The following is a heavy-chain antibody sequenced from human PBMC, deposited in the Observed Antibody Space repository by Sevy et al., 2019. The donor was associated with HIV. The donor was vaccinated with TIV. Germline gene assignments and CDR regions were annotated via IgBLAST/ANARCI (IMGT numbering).Heavy chain of an antibody. CDR1: GFRFSRSG. J-gene: IGHJ6*02. V-gene: IGHV3-30*18. CDR2: ISEDGSDK. CDR3: ANPWGRFVGSSWLYHYFAMDV. Sequence: GGSLRLSCAASGFRFSRSGMHWVRQAAGKGLEWVAVISEDGSDKDYGDSVKGRFTISRDNSEDTVYLEMNSLRPEDTAIYYLANPWGRFVGSSWLYHYFAMDVWGQGTTVTVSS. D-gene: IGHD6-13*01.